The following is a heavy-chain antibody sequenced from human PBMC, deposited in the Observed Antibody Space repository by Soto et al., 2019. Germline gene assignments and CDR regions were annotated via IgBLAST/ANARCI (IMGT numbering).Heavy chain of an antibody. CDR2: VYYTGTT. D-gene: IGHD6-13*01. CDR1: GGSISSYF. Sequence: SETLSLTCTVSGGSISSYFYIWVRQPPGKGLEWIGSVYYTGTTDYNPSLKSRVTISVDTSKTQFSLSLRSVTAADTAVYYCARDLAAVPRAFDYWGRGTLVTVSS. CDR3: ARDLAAVPRAFDY. V-gene: IGHV4-59*01. J-gene: IGHJ4*02.